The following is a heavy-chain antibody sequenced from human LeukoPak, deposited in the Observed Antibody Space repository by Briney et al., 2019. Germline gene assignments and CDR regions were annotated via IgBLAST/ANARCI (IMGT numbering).Heavy chain of an antibody. V-gene: IGHV4-34*01. CDR3: ARGSSYYDYVWGSYRGQFDY. D-gene: IGHD3-16*02. CDR1: GGSFSGYY. J-gene: IGHJ4*02. CDR2: INHSGST. Sequence: SETLSLTCAVYGGSFSGYYWSWIRQPPGKGLEWIGEINHSGSTNHNPSLKSRVTISVDTSKNQFSLKLSSVTAADTAVYYCARGSSYYDYVWGSYRGQFDYWGQGTLVTVSS.